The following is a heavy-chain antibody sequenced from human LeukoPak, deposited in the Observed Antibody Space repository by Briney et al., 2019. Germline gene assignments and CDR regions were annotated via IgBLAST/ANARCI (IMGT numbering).Heavy chain of an antibody. J-gene: IGHJ4*02. CDR3: AGTEAVFGVVITLDY. D-gene: IGHD3-3*01. CDR2: IIPIFGTA. V-gene: IGHV1-69*13. CDR1: GGTFSSYA. Sequence: SVKVSCKASGGTFSSYAISWVRQAPGQGLEWMGGIIPIFGTANYAQKFQGRVTITADESTSTAYMELSSLRSEDTAVYYCAGTEAVFGVVITLDYWGQGTLVTVSS.